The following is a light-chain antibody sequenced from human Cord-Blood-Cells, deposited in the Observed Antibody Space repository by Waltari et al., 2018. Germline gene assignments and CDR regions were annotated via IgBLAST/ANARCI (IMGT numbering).Light chain of an antibody. V-gene: IGKV1-39*01. CDR1: QSSSSY. CDR3: QQSYSTPYT. CDR2: GAS. J-gene: IGKJ2*01. Sequence: DIQMTQSPSSLPASVGDRVTITCRASQSSSSYLNWYQQKPGKAPNLLIYGASSLQSEVPSRFCGSGSGTDFTLTISCLQPGVFATYSCQQSYSTPYTFGQRTELEIK.